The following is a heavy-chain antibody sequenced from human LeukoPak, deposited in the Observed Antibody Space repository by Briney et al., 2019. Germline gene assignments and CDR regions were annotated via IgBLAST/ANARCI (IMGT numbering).Heavy chain of an antibody. J-gene: IGHJ3*02. Sequence: SETLSLTCAVSGGSISSGGYSWSWIRQPPGKGLEWIGYIYHSGSTYYNPSLKSRVSISVDRSKNQFSLRLSSVTAADTAVYYCATVRWNDGDAFDIWGQGTMVTVSS. D-gene: IGHD1-1*01. CDR3: ATVRWNDGDAFDI. CDR2: IYHSGST. CDR1: GGSISSGGYS. V-gene: IGHV4-30-2*02.